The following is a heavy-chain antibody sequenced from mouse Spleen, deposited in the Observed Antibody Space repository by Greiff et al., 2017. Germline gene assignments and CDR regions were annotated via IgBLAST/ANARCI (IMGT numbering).Heavy chain of an antibody. V-gene: IGHV1-54*01. D-gene: IGHD1-1*01. J-gene: IGHJ4*01. CDR2: INPGSGGT. CDR1: GYAFTNYL. Sequence: VQLQQSGAELVRPGTSVKVSCKASGYAFTNYLIEWVKQRPGQGLEWIGVINPGSGGTNYNEKFKGKATLTADKSSSTAYMQLSSLTSEDSAVYFCARSGGYYGAMDYWGQGTSVTVSS. CDR3: ARSGGYYGAMDY.